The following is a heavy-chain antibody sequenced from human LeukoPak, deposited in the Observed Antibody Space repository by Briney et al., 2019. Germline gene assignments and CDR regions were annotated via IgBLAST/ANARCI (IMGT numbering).Heavy chain of an antibody. CDR1: GGSISSGDYY. D-gene: IGHD3-10*01. Sequence: SETLSLTCTVSGGSISSGDYYWSWIRPPPGKGLEWIGYIYYSGSTNYNPSLKSRVTISVDTSKNQFSLKLSSVTAADTAVYYCARVGSGSYSLYYYYMDVWGKGTTVTVSS. V-gene: IGHV4-61*08. CDR2: IYYSGST. J-gene: IGHJ6*03. CDR3: ARVGSGSYSLYYYYMDV.